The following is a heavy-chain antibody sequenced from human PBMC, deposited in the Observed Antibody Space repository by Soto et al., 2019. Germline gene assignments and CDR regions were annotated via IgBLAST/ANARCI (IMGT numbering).Heavy chain of an antibody. J-gene: IGHJ4*02. Sequence: PSETLSLTCTVSGGSISSSSYYWGWIRQPPGKGLEWIGSIYYSGSTYYNPSLKSRVTISVDTSKNQFSLKLSSVTAADAAVYYCARRDVMTKGDYWGQGTLVTVSS. CDR3: ARRDVMTKGDY. D-gene: IGHD4-17*01. CDR1: GGSISSSSYY. V-gene: IGHV4-39*01. CDR2: IYYSGST.